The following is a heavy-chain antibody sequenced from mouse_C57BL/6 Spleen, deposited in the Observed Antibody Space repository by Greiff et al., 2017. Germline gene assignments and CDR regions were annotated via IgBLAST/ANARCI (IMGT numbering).Heavy chain of an antibody. Sequence: VQLQQSGPELVKPGASVKISCKASGYSFTDYNINWVKQSNGKSLEWIGVINPDYGTTSSNQKFKGKATLTVDPSSSAAYMQLNSLPSEDSAVYDCAREGDGYYRYYFDYWGQGTTVTVSS. CDR1: GYSFTDYN. D-gene: IGHD2-3*01. V-gene: IGHV1-39*01. CDR2: INPDYGTT. CDR3: AREGDGYYRYYFDY. J-gene: IGHJ2*01.